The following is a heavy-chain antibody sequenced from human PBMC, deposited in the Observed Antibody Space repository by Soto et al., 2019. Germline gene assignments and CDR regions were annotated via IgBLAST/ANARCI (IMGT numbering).Heavy chain of an antibody. CDR1: GFTSSNFA. D-gene: IGHD3-10*01. CDR3: AKDLSVSYSRGEDL. CDR2: ISGNGENR. Sequence: GGSLRLSCAASGFTSSNFAMSWVRQAPGKGLEWVSAISGNGENRHYADSVKGRFTISRDNSKNTLYLQMDSLRAEDTAIYYCAKDLSVSYSRGEDLWGQGTPVTVSS. V-gene: IGHV3-23*01. J-gene: IGHJ4*02.